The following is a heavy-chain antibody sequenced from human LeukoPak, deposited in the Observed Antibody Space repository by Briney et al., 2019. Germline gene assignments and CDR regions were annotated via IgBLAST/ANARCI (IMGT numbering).Heavy chain of an antibody. D-gene: IGHD2-8*02. CDR1: GFTFSSYV. V-gene: IGHV3-23*01. J-gene: IGHJ3*02. CDR3: ARAPGTGHDGLDI. Sequence: GGSLRLSCAASGFTFSSYVMNWVRQAPGKGLEWVSVISGGGGSTYYADSVKGRFTISRDNSKNTLFLQMNSLRAEDTAVYYCARAPGTGHDGLDIWGQGTTVTVSS. CDR2: ISGGGGST.